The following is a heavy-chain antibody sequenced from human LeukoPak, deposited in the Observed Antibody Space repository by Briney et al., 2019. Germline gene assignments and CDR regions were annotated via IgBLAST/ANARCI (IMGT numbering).Heavy chain of an antibody. D-gene: IGHD2/OR15-2a*01. CDR2: IYYSGGT. V-gene: IGHV4-59*01. CDR3: ATLSRGY. Sequence: PSETLSPTCTVSGGSISSYYWSWIRQPPGKGLEWIGYIYYSGGTEYNPSLKSRVTISVDTSKNQFSLKLSSVTAADTAVYYCATLSRGYWGQGTLVTVSS. J-gene: IGHJ4*02. CDR1: GGSISSYY.